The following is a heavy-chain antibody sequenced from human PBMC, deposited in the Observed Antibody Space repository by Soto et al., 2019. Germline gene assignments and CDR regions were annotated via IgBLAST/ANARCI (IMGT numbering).Heavy chain of an antibody. CDR3: AKDPPRYSSGWYSGYFDY. J-gene: IGHJ4*02. CDR2: ISYDGSNK. CDR1: GFTFSSYG. Sequence: TGGSLRLSCAASGFTFSSYGMHWVRQAPGKGLEWVAVISYDGSNKYYADSVKGRFTISRDNSKNTLYLQMNSLRAEDTAVYYCAKDPPRYSSGWYSGYFDYWGQGTLVTVSS. D-gene: IGHD6-19*01. V-gene: IGHV3-30*18.